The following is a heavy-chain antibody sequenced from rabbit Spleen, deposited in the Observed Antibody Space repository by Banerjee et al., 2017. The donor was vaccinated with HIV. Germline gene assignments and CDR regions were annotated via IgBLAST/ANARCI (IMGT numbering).Heavy chain of an antibody. Sequence: QSLEESGGDLVKPGASLTLTCTASGFSFSYSDYMCWVRQPPGKGPEWIACIGAGVSYTTYYATWAKGRFTISKTSSTTVTLQMTSLTPADTATYFCARNANGGWDLWGPGTLVTVS. V-gene: IGHV1S40*01. J-gene: IGHJ4*01. CDR1: GFSFSYSDY. CDR2: IGAGVSYTT. CDR3: ARNANGGWDL. D-gene: IGHD4-1*01.